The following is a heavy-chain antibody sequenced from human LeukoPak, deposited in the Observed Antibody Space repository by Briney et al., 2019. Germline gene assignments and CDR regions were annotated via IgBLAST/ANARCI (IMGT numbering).Heavy chain of an antibody. D-gene: IGHD3-22*01. J-gene: IGHJ6*02. Sequence: SETLSPTCTVSGGSISSGDYYWSWIRQPPGKGLEWIGYIYYSGSTYYNPSLKSRVTISVDTSKNQFSLKLSSVTAADTAVYYCARDRLAGYYDSRGYYSPYYYYGMDVWGQGTTVTVSS. V-gene: IGHV4-30-4*01. CDR2: IYYSGST. CDR1: GGSISSGDYY. CDR3: ARDRLAGYYDSRGYYSPYYYYGMDV.